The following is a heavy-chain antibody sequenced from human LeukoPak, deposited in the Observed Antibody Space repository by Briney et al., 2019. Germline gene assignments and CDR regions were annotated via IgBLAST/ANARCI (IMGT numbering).Heavy chain of an antibody. CDR2: ISAYNGNT. CDR1: GYTFTSYG. D-gene: IGHD4-17*01. J-gene: IGHJ5*02. CDR3: ARVDPRPHLKEMTTVIQNPPWFDP. Sequence: ASVKVSCKASGYTFTSYGISWVRQAPGQGLEWMGWISAYNGNTNYAQKLQGGVTMTTDTSTSTAYMELRSLRSDDTAVYYCARVDPRPHLKEMTTVIQNPPWFDPWGQGTLVTVSS. V-gene: IGHV1-18*01.